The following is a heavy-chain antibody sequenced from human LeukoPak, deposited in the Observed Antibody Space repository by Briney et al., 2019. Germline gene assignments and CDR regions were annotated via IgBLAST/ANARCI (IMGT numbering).Heavy chain of an antibody. CDR3: ARVAAAGTWYFQH. D-gene: IGHD6-13*01. Sequence: GALRLSCAASGFTFSSYAMSWVRQAPGKGLEWVSAIGDTGGSTYYADSVKGRFTISRDNSKNTLYLQMNNLRAEDTAIYYCARVAAAGTWYFQHWGQGTLVTVFS. CDR1: GFTFSSYA. V-gene: IGHV3-23*01. CDR2: IGDTGGST. J-gene: IGHJ1*01.